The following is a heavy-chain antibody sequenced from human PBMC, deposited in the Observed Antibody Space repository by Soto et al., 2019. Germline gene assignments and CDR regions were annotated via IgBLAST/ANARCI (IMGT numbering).Heavy chain of an antibody. V-gene: IGHV1-69*01. D-gene: IGHD3-9*01. CDR3: ASFADRPILTGGSDY. J-gene: IGHJ4*02. CDR1: GGTFSSYA. Sequence: QVQLVQSGAEVKKPGSSVKVSCKASGGTFSSYAISWVRQAPGQGLEWMGGIIPIFDTANYAQKFQGRVTITADESTSTAYMELSSLRSEDTAVYYCASFADRPILTGGSDYWGQGTLVTVSS. CDR2: IIPIFDTA.